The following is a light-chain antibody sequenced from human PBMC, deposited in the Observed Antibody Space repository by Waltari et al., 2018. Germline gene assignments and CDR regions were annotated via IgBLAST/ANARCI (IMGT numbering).Light chain of an antibody. CDR3: CSYAGSSMV. J-gene: IGLJ2*01. CDR2: DVI. CDR1: SSDVGSNNL. Sequence: HSALTQPASVSGSPGQSITISCTGTSSDVGSNNLFSWYQQHPGKFPKLMIYDVIKRPSVVSNRFSGSKSGNTASLTISGLQAEDEADYYCCSYAGSSMVFGGGTKLTVL. V-gene: IGLV2-23*02.